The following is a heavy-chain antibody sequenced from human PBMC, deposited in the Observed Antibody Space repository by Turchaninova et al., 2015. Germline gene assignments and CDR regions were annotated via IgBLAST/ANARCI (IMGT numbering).Heavy chain of an antibody. CDR1: GYSISSGYY. J-gene: IGHJ2*01. D-gene: IGHD2-2*01. Sequence: QVQLQESGPGLVKPSETLSLTCAVSGYSISSGYYWGWIRQPPGKGLEWLGSCHHSGNTYYTPSLTRRVTELEETSENEVSLKLGSVTAADTAGYYGAGRYCTSASCYGPAFRYYDLWGRGTLVTVSS. CDR2: CHHSGNT. CDR3: AGRYCTSASCYGPAFRYYDL. V-gene: IGHV4-38-2*01.